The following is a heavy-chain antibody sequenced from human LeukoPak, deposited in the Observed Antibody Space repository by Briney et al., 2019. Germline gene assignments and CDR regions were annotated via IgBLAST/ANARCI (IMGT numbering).Heavy chain of an antibody. J-gene: IGHJ5*02. V-gene: IGHV1-2*02. CDR1: GYTFTDYY. CDR2: INPNSGGT. D-gene: IGHD2-21*02. CDR3: ARDPSRFIVVVTASERPRDNWFDP. Sequence: ASVKVSCKASGYTFTDYYMHWVRQAPGQGLEWMGWINPNSGGTNYAQKFQGRVTMTRDTSISTAYMELSRLRSDDTAVYCSARDPSRFIVVVTASERPRDNWFDPWGQGTLVTVSS.